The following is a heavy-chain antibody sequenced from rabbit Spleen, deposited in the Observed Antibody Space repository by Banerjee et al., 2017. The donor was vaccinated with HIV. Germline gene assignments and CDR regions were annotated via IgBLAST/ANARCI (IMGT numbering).Heavy chain of an antibody. Sequence: QEQLEESGGDLVKPEGSLTLTCTASGFSFSSTYYMCWVRQATGKGLEWISCIAGSSSGFTYSATWAKGRFTISKTSSTTVTLQMTSLTAADTATYFCARDLAGVIGWNFGWWGPGTLVTVS. CDR1: GFSFSSTYY. D-gene: IGHD4-1*01. CDR3: ARDLAGVIGWNFGW. J-gene: IGHJ4*01. CDR2: IAGSSSGFT. V-gene: IGHV1S45*01.